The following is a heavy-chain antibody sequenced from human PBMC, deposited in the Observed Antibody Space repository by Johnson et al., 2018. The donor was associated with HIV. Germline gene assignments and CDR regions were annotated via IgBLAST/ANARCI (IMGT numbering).Heavy chain of an antibody. CDR2: ISYDGSNK. CDR1: GFTFSSYA. CDR3: ARGYILTGYSGVFDM. D-gene: IGHD3-9*01. V-gene: IGHV3-30*14. J-gene: IGHJ3*02. Sequence: VQLVESGGGVVQPGRSLRLSCAASGFTFSSYAMHWVRQAPGKGLEWVAVISYDGSNKYYADSVEGRFTISRDNSKNTLYLQMNSLRAEDTAVYYCARGYILTGYSGVFDMWGQGTMVTVSS.